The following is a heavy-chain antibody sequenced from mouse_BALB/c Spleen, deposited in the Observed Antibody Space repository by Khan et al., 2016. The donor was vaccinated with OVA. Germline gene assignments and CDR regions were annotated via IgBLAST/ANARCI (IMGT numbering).Heavy chain of an antibody. D-gene: IGHD2-4*01. J-gene: IGHJ3*01. CDR2: IWSGGST. CDR1: GFSLTSYG. V-gene: IGHV2-2*02. CDR3: ARNYDYDEGLAY. Sequence: QAQLKESGPGLVQPSQSLSITCTVSGFSLTSYGVHWVRQSPGKGLEWLGVIWSGGSTDYNAAFISRLSISKDNSKSQVFFKMNSLQANDTAIYYCARNYDYDEGLAYWGQGTLVTVSA.